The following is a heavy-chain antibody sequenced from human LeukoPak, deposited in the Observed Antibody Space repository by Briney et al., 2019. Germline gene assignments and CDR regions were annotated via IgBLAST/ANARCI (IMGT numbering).Heavy chain of an antibody. CDR1: GFTFSSYG. J-gene: IGHJ4*02. CDR3: AKSATRSGNSNFDY. V-gene: IGHV3-30*18. Sequence: GRSLRLSCAASGFTFSSYGMHWVRQAPGKGLEWVAVISYDGSNKYYADSVKGRFTTSRDNSKNTLYLQMNSLRAEDTAVYYCAKSATRSGNSNFDYWGQGTLVTVSS. CDR2: ISYDGSNK. D-gene: IGHD4-23*01.